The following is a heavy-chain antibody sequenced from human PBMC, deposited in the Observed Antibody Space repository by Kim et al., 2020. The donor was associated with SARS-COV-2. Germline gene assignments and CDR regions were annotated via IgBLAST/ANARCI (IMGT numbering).Heavy chain of an antibody. Sequence: GESLKISCKGSGYSFTTYWINWVRQMPGKGLEWMGRIDPTDSYTKYSPSFQGHVTISADKSISTAYLQWSSLKASDTAMYYCARRRGYELADYWGQGTLVTVSS. V-gene: IGHV5-10-1*01. J-gene: IGHJ4*02. CDR1: GYSFTTYW. CDR3: ARRRGYELADY. CDR2: IDPTDSYT. D-gene: IGHD5-12*01.